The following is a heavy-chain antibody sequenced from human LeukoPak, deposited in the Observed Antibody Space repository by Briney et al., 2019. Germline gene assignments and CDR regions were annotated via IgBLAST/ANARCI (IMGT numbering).Heavy chain of an antibody. Sequence: GGSLRLSCAASGFTVSSNYMSWVRQAPGKGLEWVSVLYSGGSTYYADSVKGRFTISRDNAKNSLFLQMNSLRVEDTAVYYCARAYYYGSGSYAFDIWGQGTMVTVSS. J-gene: IGHJ3*02. V-gene: IGHV3-53*01. D-gene: IGHD3-10*01. CDR2: LYSGGST. CDR3: ARAYYYGSGSYAFDI. CDR1: GFTVSSNY.